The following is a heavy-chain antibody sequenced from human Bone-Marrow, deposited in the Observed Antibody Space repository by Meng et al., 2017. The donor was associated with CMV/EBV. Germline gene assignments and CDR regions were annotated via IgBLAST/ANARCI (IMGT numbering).Heavy chain of an antibody. Sequence: GGSLRLSCAASGFTFSSYEMNWVRQAPGKGLEWVSYISSSGSTIYYADSVKGRFTISRDNAKNSLYLQMNSLRAEDTAVYYCARRAHIGSSWYVGAGGYFDYWGQGTLVTVSS. D-gene: IGHD6-13*01. V-gene: IGHV3-48*03. CDR1: GFTFSSYE. J-gene: IGHJ4*02. CDR2: ISSSGSTI. CDR3: ARRAHIGSSWYVGAGGYFDY.